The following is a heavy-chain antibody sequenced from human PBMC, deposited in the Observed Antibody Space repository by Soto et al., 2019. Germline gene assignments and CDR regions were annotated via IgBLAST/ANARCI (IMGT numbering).Heavy chain of an antibody. CDR1: GGSISSGGYY. J-gene: IGHJ3*02. CDR3: ASGRGYCSGGSCYSTHAFDI. Sequence: SETLSLTCTVSGGSISSGGYYWSWIRQHPGKGLEWIGYIYYSGSTYYNPSLKSRVTISVDTSKNQFSLKLSSVTAADTAVYYCASGRGYCSGGSCYSTHAFDIWGQGTMVTVSS. CDR2: IYYSGST. D-gene: IGHD2-15*01. V-gene: IGHV4-31*03.